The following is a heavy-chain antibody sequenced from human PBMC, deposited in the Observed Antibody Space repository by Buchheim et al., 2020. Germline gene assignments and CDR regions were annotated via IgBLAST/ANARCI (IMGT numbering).Heavy chain of an antibody. D-gene: IGHD6-19*01. Sequence: QVQLVESGGGVVQPGRSLRLSCAASGFTFSSYAMHWVRQAPGKGLEWVAVISYDGSNKYYADSVKGRFTISRDNYKNTLYLQMNSLRAEDTAVYYCAREVAVAGRHYGMDVWGQGTT. J-gene: IGHJ6*02. V-gene: IGHV3-30*04. CDR2: ISYDGSNK. CDR3: AREVAVAGRHYGMDV. CDR1: GFTFSSYA.